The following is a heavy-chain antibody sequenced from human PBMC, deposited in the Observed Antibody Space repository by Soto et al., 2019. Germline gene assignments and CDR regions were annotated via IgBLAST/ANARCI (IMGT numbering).Heavy chain of an antibody. D-gene: IGHD3-9*01. CDR3: AQRRGDLLTGHYYFDF. V-gene: IGHV2-5*02. CDR2: ISWDGEK. J-gene: IGHJ4*02. CDR1: GFSLNTRGVG. Sequence: QITLKESGPTLVKPTQTLTLTCTFSGFSLNTRGVGVGWIRQPPGKALDWLALISWDGEKRYRPSLKTRLTVTKDTSENQVVLTMTNMDPVDTATYYWAQRRGDLLTGHYYFDFWGQGTLVTVSS.